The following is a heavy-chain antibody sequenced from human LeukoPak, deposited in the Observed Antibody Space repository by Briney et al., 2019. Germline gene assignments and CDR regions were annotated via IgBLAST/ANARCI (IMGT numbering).Heavy chain of an antibody. CDR3: ATTVVRSGSYVY. J-gene: IGHJ4*02. Sequence: GGTLRLSCAASGLTFSSYGMSWVRQAPGRGLEWVSAISGSGGSTYYADSVKGRFTISRDNSKNTLYLQMNSLRAEDTAVYYCATTVVRSGSYVYWGQGTLVTVSS. CDR2: ISGSGGST. V-gene: IGHV3-23*01. D-gene: IGHD1-26*01. CDR1: GLTFSSYG.